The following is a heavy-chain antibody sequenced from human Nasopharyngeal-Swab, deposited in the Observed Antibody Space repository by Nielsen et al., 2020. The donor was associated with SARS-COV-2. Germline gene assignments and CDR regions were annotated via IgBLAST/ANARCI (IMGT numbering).Heavy chain of an antibody. CDR2: ISISGATT. CDR3: AEEEVPNDY. D-gene: IGHD4/OR15-4a*01. CDR1: GFTFSNSA. Sequence: GESLKISCSVSGFTFSNSALCWVRQAPGKGLEWVSAISISGATTFYADSVRGRFTISRDNDRNTVYLQMSSLTVEDTAIYYCAEEEVPNDYWGQGTLVTVSS. V-gene: IGHV3-23*01. J-gene: IGHJ4*02.